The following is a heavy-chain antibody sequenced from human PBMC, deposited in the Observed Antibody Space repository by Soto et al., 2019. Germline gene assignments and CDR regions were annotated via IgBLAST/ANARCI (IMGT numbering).Heavy chain of an antibody. V-gene: IGHV3-72*01. CDR2: SRNKANSYTT. J-gene: IGHJ6*02. CDR3: ASASNRMDV. D-gene: IGHD7-27*01. Sequence: PGGSLRLSCAASGFTFSDHYMDWVRQAPGKGLEWVGRSRNKANSYTTEYAASVKGRFTISRDDSKNSLYLQMNSLKTEDTAVYYCASASNRMDVWGQGTKVTVSS. CDR1: GFTFSDHY.